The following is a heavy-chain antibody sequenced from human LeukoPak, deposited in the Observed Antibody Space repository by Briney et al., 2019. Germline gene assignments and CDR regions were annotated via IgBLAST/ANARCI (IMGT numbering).Heavy chain of an antibody. CDR2: ISGSGGST. J-gene: IGHJ4*02. CDR3: AKAHYGSGSYLSDY. D-gene: IGHD3-10*01. Sequence: GGSLRLSCAASGFTFSSYAMSWVRQAPGKGLEWVSAISGSGGSTYYADSVKGRFTISRDNSKNTLYLQMNSLRAEDTAVYYCAKAHYGSGSYLSDYWGLGTLVTVSS. V-gene: IGHV3-23*01. CDR1: GFTFSSYA.